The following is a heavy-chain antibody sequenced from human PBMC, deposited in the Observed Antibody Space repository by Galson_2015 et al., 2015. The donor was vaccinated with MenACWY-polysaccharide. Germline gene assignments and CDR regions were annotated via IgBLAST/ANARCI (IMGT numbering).Heavy chain of an antibody. CDR3: ARDFFLVVEPDYGMDV. D-gene: IGHD2-15*01. CDR2: MNPNSGNT. CDR1: GYTFTSYD. J-gene: IGHJ6*02. Sequence: SVKVSCKASGYTFTSYDINWVRQATGQGLEWMGWMNPNSGNTGYAQKFQGRVTMTRNTSISTAYMELSSLRSEDTAVYYCARDFFLVVEPDYGMDVWGQGTTVTVSS. V-gene: IGHV1-8*01.